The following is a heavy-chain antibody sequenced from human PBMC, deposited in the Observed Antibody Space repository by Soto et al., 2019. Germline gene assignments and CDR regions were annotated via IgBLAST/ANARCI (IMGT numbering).Heavy chain of an antibody. CDR1: RFTFSDDC. V-gene: IGHV3-33*01. CDR3: ARDRGADAPIDF. Sequence: QVHLVESGGGVVQPERSLRLSCVASRFTFSDDCMHWVRQAPGKGLEWVAVIWHDGRKKDYVDSVTCRFTVSRDNSKNTLYLQMNTLRVEDTATYYGARDRGADAPIDFWGQGTLVTVSS. CDR2: IWHDGRKK. J-gene: IGHJ4*02.